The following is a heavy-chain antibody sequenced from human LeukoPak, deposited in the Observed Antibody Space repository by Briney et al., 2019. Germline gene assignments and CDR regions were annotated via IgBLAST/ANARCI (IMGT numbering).Heavy chain of an antibody. J-gene: IGHJ4*02. V-gene: IGHV4-39*01. CDR1: GGSISSSSYY. D-gene: IGHD3-3*01. CDR3: ARFLSGLDY. CDR2: IYYSGST. Sequence: SETLSLTCTVSGGSISSSSYYWGWIRQPPGKGLEWIGSIYYSGSTDYNPSLKSRVTISVDTSKTHFSLKLSSVTAADTAVYYCARFLSGLDYWGQGTLVTVSS.